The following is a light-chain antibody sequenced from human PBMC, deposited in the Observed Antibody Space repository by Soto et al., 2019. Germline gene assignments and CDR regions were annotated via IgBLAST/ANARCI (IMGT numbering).Light chain of an antibody. CDR3: QQYGSSPRT. V-gene: IGKV3-20*01. CDR2: GAS. Sequence: EIVLTQSPGTLSLSPGERATLXXXXXQSVSSSYLAXXXXXXXQAPRLLIYGASSRATGIPDRFSGSGSGTDFTLTISRLEPEDFAVYYCQQYGSSPRTFGQGTKVDTK. J-gene: IGKJ1*01. CDR1: QSVSSSY.